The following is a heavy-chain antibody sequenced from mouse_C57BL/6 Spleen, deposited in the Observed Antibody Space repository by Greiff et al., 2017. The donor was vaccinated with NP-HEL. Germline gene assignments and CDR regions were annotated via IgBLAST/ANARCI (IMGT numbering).Heavy chain of an antibody. D-gene: IGHD4-1*01. J-gene: IGHJ2*01. CDR3: TTLGRVYYFDY. CDR1: GFNIKDDY. Sequence: EVQLQQSGAELVRPGASVKLSCTASGFNIKDDYMHWVKQRPEQGLEWIGWIDPENGDTEYASKFQGKATITADTSSNTAYLQLSSLTSEDTAVYYCTTLGRVYYFDYWGQGTTLTVSS. CDR2: IDPENGDT. V-gene: IGHV14-4*01.